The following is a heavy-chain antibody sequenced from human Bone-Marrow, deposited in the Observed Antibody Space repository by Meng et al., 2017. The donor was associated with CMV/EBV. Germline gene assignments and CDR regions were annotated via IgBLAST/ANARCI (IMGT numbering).Heavy chain of an antibody. V-gene: IGHV3-7*01. J-gene: IGHJ4*02. Sequence: GESLKISCAASGFTFSSYWMTWVRQAPGKGLEWVANINQDGSEKYYVDSVKGRFTISRDNSKNTLYLQMNSLRAEDTAVYYCARVFGAYYYDSSGYSGSDYWGQGTLVTVSS. CDR2: INQDGSEK. CDR3: ARVFGAYYYDSSGYSGSDY. D-gene: IGHD3-22*01. CDR1: GFTFSSYW.